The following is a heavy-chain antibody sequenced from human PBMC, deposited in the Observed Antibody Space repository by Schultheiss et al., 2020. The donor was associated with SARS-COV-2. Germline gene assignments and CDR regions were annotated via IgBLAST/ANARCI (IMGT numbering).Heavy chain of an antibody. CDR1: GYSFTSYW. V-gene: IGHV5-51*01. CDR3: ARRVATGWHFDL. J-gene: IGHJ2*01. Sequence: GESLKISCKGSGYSFTSYWIGWVRQMPGKGLEWMAMIYPIDSDIRYSPSFQGQVTISADKSISTAYLQWSSLKASDTAMYYCARRVATGWHFDLWGRGTLVTVSS. CDR2: IYPIDSDI. D-gene: IGHD5-12*01.